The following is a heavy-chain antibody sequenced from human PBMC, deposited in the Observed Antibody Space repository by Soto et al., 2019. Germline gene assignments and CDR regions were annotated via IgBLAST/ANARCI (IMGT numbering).Heavy chain of an antibody. Sequence: PGGPLRLSCAASGFTFSTYSMNWVRQAPGKGLEWVSSISSSSSYIYYADSVKGRFTISRDNAKNSLYLQMNSLRAEDTAVYYCARYDSSGYYWPYYYYGMDVWGQGTTVTVSS. CDR1: GFTFSTYS. J-gene: IGHJ6*02. CDR3: ARYDSSGYYWPYYYYGMDV. V-gene: IGHV3-21*01. CDR2: ISSSSSYI. D-gene: IGHD3-22*01.